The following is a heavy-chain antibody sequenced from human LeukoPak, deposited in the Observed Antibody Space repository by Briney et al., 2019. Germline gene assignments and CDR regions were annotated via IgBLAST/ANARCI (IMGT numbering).Heavy chain of an antibody. V-gene: IGHV3-21*01. J-gene: IGHJ4*02. CDR3: ARWVVAAGKFDY. CDR1: GFTFSSYS. CDR2: ISSSSNYI. D-gene: IGHD2-15*01. Sequence: GGSLRLSCAASGFTFSSYSMNWVRQAPGKGLEWVSSISSSSNYIYYADSVKGRFTISRDNAENSLYLQMDSLRAEDTAVYYCARWVVAAGKFDYWGQGTLVTVSS.